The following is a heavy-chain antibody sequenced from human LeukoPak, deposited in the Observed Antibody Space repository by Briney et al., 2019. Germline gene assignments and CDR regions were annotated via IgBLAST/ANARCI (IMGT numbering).Heavy chain of an antibody. CDR1: GGSISSYY. J-gene: IGHJ4*02. D-gene: IGHD3-3*01. V-gene: IGHV4-59*01. Sequence: SETLSLTCTVSGGSISSYYWSWIRQPPGKGLGWIGYIYYSGSTNYNPSLKSRVTISVDTSKNQFSLKLSSVTAADTAVYYCARGDFWSGYLFDYWGQGTLVTVSS. CDR3: ARGDFWSGYLFDY. CDR2: IYYSGST.